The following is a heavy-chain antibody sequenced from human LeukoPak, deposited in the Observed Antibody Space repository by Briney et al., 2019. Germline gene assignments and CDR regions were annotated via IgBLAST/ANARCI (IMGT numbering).Heavy chain of an antibody. CDR1: GYTVTSSG. D-gene: IGHD1-1*01. V-gene: IGHV1-18*01. CDR3: AVAGGGAPNSP. Sequence: ASVKVSCKASGYTVTSSGISWVRQAPGQGLEWMGWISAYNGNTNYAQKLQGRGTMTTDTSTSTAYIELRSLRSDDTAGDYCAVAGGGAPNSPWGQGTLVTVSS. J-gene: IGHJ5*02. CDR2: ISAYNGNT.